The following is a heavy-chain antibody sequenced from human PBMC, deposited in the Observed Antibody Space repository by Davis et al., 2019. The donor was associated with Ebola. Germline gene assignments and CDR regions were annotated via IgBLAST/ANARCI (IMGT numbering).Heavy chain of an antibody. D-gene: IGHD3-9*01. CDR3: ARGPYYDILTGYWRPLYYFDY. Sequence: MPSETLSLTCTVSGGSISSSSYYWGWIRQPPGKGLEWIGSIYYSGSTYYNPSLKSRVTISVDTSKNQFSLKLSSVTAADTAVYYCARGPYYDILTGYWRPLYYFDYWGQGTLVTVSS. J-gene: IGHJ4*02. V-gene: IGHV4-39*07. CDR1: GGSISSSSYY. CDR2: IYYSGST.